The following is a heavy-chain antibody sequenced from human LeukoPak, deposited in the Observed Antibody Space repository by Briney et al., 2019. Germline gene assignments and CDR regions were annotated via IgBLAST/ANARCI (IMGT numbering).Heavy chain of an antibody. CDR1: GGSISSYY. J-gene: IGHJ3*02. D-gene: IGHD3-10*01. V-gene: IGHV4-4*07. CDR3: ARSLWFGELWAFDI. Sequence: SETLSLTCTVSGGSISSYYWSWIRQPAGKGLEWIGRIYTSGSTNYNPSLKSRVTMSIDTSKNQFSLKLSSVTAADTAAYYCARSLWFGELWAFDIWGQGTMVTVSS. CDR2: IYTSGST.